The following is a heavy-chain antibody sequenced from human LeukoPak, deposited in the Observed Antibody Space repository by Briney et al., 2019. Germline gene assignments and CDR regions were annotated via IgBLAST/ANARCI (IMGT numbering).Heavy chain of an antibody. Sequence: GGSLRLSCAAPGFTFSSYGMHWVRQAPGKGLEWVAFIRYDGSDKYYADSVKGRFTISRDNSKNTLYLQMNSLRAEDTAVYYCAKDRQLSRSSPYYYYMDVWGKGTTVTVSS. CDR3: AKDRQLSRSSPYYYYMDV. V-gene: IGHV3-30*02. J-gene: IGHJ6*03. CDR2: IRYDGSDK. D-gene: IGHD6-6*01. CDR1: GFTFSSYG.